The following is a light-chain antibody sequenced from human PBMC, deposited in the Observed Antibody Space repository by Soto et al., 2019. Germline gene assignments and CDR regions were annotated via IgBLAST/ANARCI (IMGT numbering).Light chain of an antibody. Sequence: DIQMTQSPSSLSASVGDRVTITCRASQGISHYLAWYQQKQGKVPKLLIYAASTLQSGVPSRFSGSGSGTDFTPTISNLQPEDFATYYCQKYNSAPPPFGQRTKVDIK. V-gene: IGKV1-27*01. CDR3: QKYNSAPPP. J-gene: IGKJ1*01. CDR1: QGISHY. CDR2: AAS.